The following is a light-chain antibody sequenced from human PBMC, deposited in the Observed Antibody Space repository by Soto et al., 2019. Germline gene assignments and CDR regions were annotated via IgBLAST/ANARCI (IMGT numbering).Light chain of an antibody. J-gene: IGKJ4*01. V-gene: IGKV1-8*01. CDR3: QQYYSYPQLT. Sequence: AIRMTQSPSSFSASTGDRVTITCRASQGISSYLAWYQQKPWKAPKLLIYAASTLQSGFPSRFRGSGSGTDYTLTISCLQSKDFSTYYCQQYYSYPQLTFGGGTKVEVK. CDR2: AAS. CDR1: QGISSY.